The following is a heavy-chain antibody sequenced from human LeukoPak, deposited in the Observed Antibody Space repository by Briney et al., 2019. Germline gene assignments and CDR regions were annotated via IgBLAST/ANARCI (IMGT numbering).Heavy chain of an antibody. V-gene: IGHV4-30-4*08. J-gene: IGHJ5*02. D-gene: IGHD6-13*01. CDR2: TSYSGST. CDR1: GGSFSSGDYY. CDR3: ARGVNWIDP. Sequence: SQTLSLTCTVSGGSFSSGDYYWSWIRQPPGKGLEWIGYTSYSGSTFYNPSLKSRVTISVDTSKNQFSLKLSSVTAADTAVYYCARGVNWIDPWGQGTLVTVSS.